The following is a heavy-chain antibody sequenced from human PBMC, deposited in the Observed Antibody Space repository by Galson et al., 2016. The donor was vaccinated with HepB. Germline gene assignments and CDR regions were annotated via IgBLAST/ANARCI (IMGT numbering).Heavy chain of an antibody. CDR2: DSMDGRGK. CDR3: ARRHEYCPPVGCSVDY. J-gene: IGHJ4*02. D-gene: IGHD2/OR15-2a*01. V-gene: IGHV3-30*03. CDR1: GFTFSNYG. Sequence: SLRLSCAASGFTFSNYGMHWVRQAPGKGLEWVAADSMDGRGKSYADSVKGRFTISRDNSNRTLFLQMSSLGADDAAVYYCARRHEYCPPVGCSVDYWGQGTLVSVTS.